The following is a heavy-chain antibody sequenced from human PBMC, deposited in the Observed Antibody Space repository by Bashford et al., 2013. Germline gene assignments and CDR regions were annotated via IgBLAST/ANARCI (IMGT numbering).Heavy chain of an antibody. CDR1: GDSMSSDDW. CDR3: AREFGGNRLPTLWFDP. CDR2: TSHSGDT. Sequence: SETLSLTCAVSGDSMSSDDWWSWVRQAPGKGLEWIGETSHSGDTNYQPSLKSRVTISVDRSKNQFSLKLSSVTAADTAVYYCAREFGGNRLPTLWFDPWGRGTRGHRLL. J-gene: IGHJ5*01. V-gene: IGHV4-4*02. D-gene: IGHD4-23*01.